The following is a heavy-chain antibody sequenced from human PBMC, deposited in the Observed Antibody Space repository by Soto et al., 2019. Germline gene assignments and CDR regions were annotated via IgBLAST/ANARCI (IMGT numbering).Heavy chain of an antibody. CDR3: ARYYYDSSGYYLGQYD. Sequence: QVQLVQSGAEVKKPGSSVKVSCKAAGRTFRSYAISWVRQAPGQGLEWMGGIIPIFGTANYAQKFQGRVTITADESTSTAYIELSSLRSEDTAVYYCARYYYDSSGYYLGQYDWVQGTLVTVAS. D-gene: IGHD3-22*01. CDR1: GRTFRSYA. J-gene: IGHJ4*02. CDR2: IIPIFGTA. V-gene: IGHV1-69*12.